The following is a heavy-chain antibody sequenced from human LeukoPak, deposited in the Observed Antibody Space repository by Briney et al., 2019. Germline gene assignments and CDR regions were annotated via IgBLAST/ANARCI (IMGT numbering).Heavy chain of an antibody. CDR3: ATYGSGSYFDYYYMDV. Sequence: VSVKVSCKASGYTFTSYYMHWVRQAPGQGLEWMGIINPSGGSTSYAQKFQGRVTMTRDMSTSTVYMELSSLRSEDTAVYYCATYGSGSYFDYYYMDVWGKGTTVTVSS. CDR1: GYTFTSYY. D-gene: IGHD3-10*01. J-gene: IGHJ6*03. CDR2: INPSGGST. V-gene: IGHV1-46*01.